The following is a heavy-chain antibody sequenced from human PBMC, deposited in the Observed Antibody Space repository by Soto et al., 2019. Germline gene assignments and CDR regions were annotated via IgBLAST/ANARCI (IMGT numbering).Heavy chain of an antibody. CDR1: GFTFSSYS. Sequence: EVQLVESGGGLVKPGGSLRLSCAASGFTFSSYSMNWVRQAPGKGLEWVSSISSSSSYIYYADSVKGRFTISRDNAKNSLYLQMNCLRAEDTAVYYCARAQEQWLVKKSNYYYYGMDVWGQGTTVTVSS. CDR2: ISSSSSYI. V-gene: IGHV3-21*01. D-gene: IGHD6-19*01. J-gene: IGHJ6*02. CDR3: ARAQEQWLVKKSNYYYYGMDV.